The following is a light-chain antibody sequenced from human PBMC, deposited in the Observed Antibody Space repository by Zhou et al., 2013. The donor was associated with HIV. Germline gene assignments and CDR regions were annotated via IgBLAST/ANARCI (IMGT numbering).Light chain of an antibody. CDR1: SSNIGARYG. J-gene: IGLJ2*01. CDR3: QSYDSSLSGVV. CDR2: SNS. V-gene: IGLV1-40*01. Sequence: QSVLTQPPSVSGAPGQRVTISCTGSSSNIGARYGVHWYQQLPGTAPKLLIYSNSNRPSGVPDRFSGSKSGTSASLAITGLQAEDEADYYCQSYDSSLSGVVFGGGTKLTVL.